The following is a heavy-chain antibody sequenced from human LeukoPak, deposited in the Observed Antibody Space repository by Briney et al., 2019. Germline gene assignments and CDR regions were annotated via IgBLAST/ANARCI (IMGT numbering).Heavy chain of an antibody. CDR3: ARGRGGYSYGYTCYFDY. CDR2: IYYSGST. Sequence: SETLSLTCTVSGGSISSSSYYWGWIRQPPGKGLEWIGSIYYSGSTNYNPSLKSRVTISVDTSKNQFSLKLSSVTATDTAVYYCARGRGGYSYGYTCYFDYWGQGTLVTVSS. CDR1: GGSISSSSYY. V-gene: IGHV4-39*01. D-gene: IGHD5-18*01. J-gene: IGHJ4*02.